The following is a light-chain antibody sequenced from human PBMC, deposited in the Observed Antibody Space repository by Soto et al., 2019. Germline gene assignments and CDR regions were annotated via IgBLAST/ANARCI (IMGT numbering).Light chain of an antibody. CDR3: QQSYSTLLT. V-gene: IGKV1-39*01. CDR2: AAS. Sequence: DIQMTQSPSSLSASVGDRVTITCRASQSISSYLNWYQQKPGKAPKLLIYAASSLQSGVPSRFSGSGSGTDFTLTISSLQPEDCATSYCQQSYSTLLTFGGGTQVEIK. J-gene: IGKJ4*01. CDR1: QSISSY.